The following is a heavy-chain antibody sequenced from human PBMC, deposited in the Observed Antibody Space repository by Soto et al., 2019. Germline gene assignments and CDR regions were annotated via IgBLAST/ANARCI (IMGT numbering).Heavy chain of an antibody. CDR2: IYHSGST. CDR1: GGSISSSNW. V-gene: IGHV4-4*02. Sequence: PSETLSLTCAVSGGSISSSNWWSWVRQPPGKGLEWIGEIYHSGSTNYNPSLKSRVTISVDKSKNQFSLKLSSVTAADTAVYYCARDGAIAVAGSLNYYYYGMDVWGQGTTVT. J-gene: IGHJ6*02. D-gene: IGHD6-19*01. CDR3: ARDGAIAVAGSLNYYYYGMDV.